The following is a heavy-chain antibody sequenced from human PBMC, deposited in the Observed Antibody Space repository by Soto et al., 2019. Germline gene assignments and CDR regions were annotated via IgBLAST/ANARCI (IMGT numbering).Heavy chain of an antibody. J-gene: IGHJ6*03. CDR3: SGVLSGTPNYYYMDA. D-gene: IGHD2-15*01. V-gene: IGHV3-21*01. CDR1: GYIFNNYN. CDR2: IGTSSSYI. Sequence: EVQLVESGGGLVKPGGYLRLSCAASGYIFNNYNMNWVRQAPGKGLEWVSSIGTSSSYIYYADSLKGRFTISRDNAENSLYLQMNSLRAEDTAVYYCSGVLSGTPNYYYMDAWGEGTTVTVSS.